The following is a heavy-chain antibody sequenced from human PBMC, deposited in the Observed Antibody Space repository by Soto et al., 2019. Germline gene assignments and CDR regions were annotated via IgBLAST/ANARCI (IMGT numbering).Heavy chain of an antibody. D-gene: IGHD3-3*01. CDR2: IYYSGTT. CDR3: ATAHGGRTDTIFGVVTY. Sequence: QVQLQESGPGLVKPSQTLSLTCTVSGDSISSGDYYWSWIRQPPGKGLEWIGYIYYSGTTYYNPSLKSPVTISVDTDKTHFSLRLSSVTAADPAVYYCATAHGGRTDTIFGVVTYWGQGTLVTVSS. J-gene: IGHJ4*02. V-gene: IGHV4-30-4*01. CDR1: GDSISSGDYY.